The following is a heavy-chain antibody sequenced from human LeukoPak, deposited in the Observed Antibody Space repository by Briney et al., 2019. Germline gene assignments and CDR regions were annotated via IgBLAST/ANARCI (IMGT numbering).Heavy chain of an antibody. J-gene: IGHJ4*02. CDR3: AKDRGAGYNYANFDY. CDR1: GFTFNNYW. D-gene: IGHD5-24*01. CDR2: ISWNSGSI. V-gene: IGHV3-9*01. Sequence: GGSLRLSCVASGFTFNNYWLHWVGQAPGKGLEWVSGISWNSGSIGYADSVKGRFTISRDHATNSLYMKMNSLRAEDTALYYCAKDRGAGYNYANFDYWGQGTLVTVSS.